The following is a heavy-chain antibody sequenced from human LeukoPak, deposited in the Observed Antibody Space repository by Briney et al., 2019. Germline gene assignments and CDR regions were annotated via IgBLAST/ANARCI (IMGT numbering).Heavy chain of an antibody. D-gene: IGHD2-8*02. V-gene: IGHV3-74*01. J-gene: IGHJ3*01. CDR3: ARAHGRSTVLGMNTFDV. CDR1: GFTFNSYW. CDR2: INSDGRSP. Sequence: GGSLRLSCAASGFTFNSYWMHWVRQAPGKGLVWVSGINSDGRSPTYTDSVKGRFTISREKAKNTLYLQMNSLSAEDMAVSYCARAHGRSTVLGMNTFDVRGQGTTVSVSS.